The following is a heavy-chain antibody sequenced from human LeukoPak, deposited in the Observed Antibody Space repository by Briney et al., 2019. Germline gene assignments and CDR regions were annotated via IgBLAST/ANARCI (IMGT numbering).Heavy chain of an antibody. CDR3: ARDSCSSTSCRRKFDN. CDR2: IYYSGST. V-gene: IGHV4-39*07. J-gene: IGHJ4*02. CDR1: GGSITSSNYF. D-gene: IGHD2-2*01. Sequence: PSETLSLTCTVSGGSITSSNYFWGWLRQSPGKGLEWIGSIYYSGSTYYNPSLKSRVTISVETSKIQFSLKLSSVTAADSAVHYCARDSCSSTSCRRKFDNWGQGTLVTVSS.